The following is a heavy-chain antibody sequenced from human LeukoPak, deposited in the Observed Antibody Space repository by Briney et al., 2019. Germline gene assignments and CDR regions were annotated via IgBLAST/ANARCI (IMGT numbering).Heavy chain of an antibody. V-gene: IGHV1-8*03. D-gene: IGHD6-13*01. Sequence: GASVKVSCKASGYTFTSYDINWVRQATGQGLEWMGWMNPNSGNTGYAQKYQGRVTITRNTSISTAYMVLSSLRSEDTAVYYCARAEIAAAPYYYYYMDVWGKGTTVTVSS. CDR2: MNPNSGNT. CDR3: ARAEIAAAPYYYYYMDV. CDR1: GYTFTSYD. J-gene: IGHJ6*03.